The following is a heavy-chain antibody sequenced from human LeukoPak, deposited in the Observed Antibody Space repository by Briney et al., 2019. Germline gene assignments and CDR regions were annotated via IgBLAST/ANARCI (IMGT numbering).Heavy chain of an antibody. J-gene: IGHJ4*02. CDR3: AKGSFTSWFRELMSPDY. V-gene: IGHV3-48*01. CDR1: GFTFSSYS. CDR2: ISSSSSTI. D-gene: IGHD3-10*01. Sequence: GGSLRLSCAASGFTFSSYSMNWVRQAPGKGLEWVSYISSSSSTIYYADSVKGRFTISRDNAKNSLYLQMNSLRAEDTAVYYCAKGSFTSWFRELMSPDYWGQGTLVTVSS.